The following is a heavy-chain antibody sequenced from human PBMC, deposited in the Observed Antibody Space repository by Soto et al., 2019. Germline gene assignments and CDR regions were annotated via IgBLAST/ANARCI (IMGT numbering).Heavy chain of an antibody. D-gene: IGHD6-6*01. CDR1: GGSISSYY. V-gene: IGHV4-59*01. CDR3: AREVAWGIAARQNWFDP. CDR2: IYYSGST. Sequence: PAETLSLTCTVSGGSISSYYWSWMRQPPGKGLEWIGYIYYSGSTNYNPSLKSRVTISVDTSKNQFSLKLSSVTAADTAVYYCAREVAWGIAARQNWFDPWGQGTLVTVSS. J-gene: IGHJ5*02.